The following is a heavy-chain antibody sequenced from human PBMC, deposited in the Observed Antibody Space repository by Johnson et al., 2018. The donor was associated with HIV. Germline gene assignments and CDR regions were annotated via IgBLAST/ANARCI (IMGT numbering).Heavy chain of an antibody. V-gene: IGHV3-7*01. CDR2: INQDGSEK. J-gene: IGHJ3*02. Sequence: VQLVESGGGLVQPGGSLRLSCAASGFTFSSYWVSWVRQAPGKGLEWVANINQDGSEKYYVDSVKGRFTISRDNSKNTLYLQMNSLRAEDTAVYFCAKVRIAARPTGAFDIWGQGTMVSVSS. D-gene: IGHD6-6*01. CDR1: GFTFSSYW. CDR3: AKVRIAARPTGAFDI.